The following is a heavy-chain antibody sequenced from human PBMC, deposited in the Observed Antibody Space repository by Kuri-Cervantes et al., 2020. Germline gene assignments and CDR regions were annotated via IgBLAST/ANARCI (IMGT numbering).Heavy chain of an antibody. Sequence: GESLKISCAASGFTFSSSWMSWVRQAPGKGLEWVAKIKQEGSEKYYVDSVKVRFTIARGNAKNSLYLQMNSLRAEDTAVYYCAGSRPDDFSSGYTDAFDLWGQGTMVTVSS. D-gene: IGHD3-3*01. V-gene: IGHV3-7*01. J-gene: IGHJ3*01. CDR1: GFTFSSSW. CDR2: IKQEGSEK. CDR3: AGSRPDDFSSGYTDAFDL.